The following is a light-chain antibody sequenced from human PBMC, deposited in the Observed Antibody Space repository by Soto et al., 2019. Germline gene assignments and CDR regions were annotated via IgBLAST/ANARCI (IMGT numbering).Light chain of an antibody. J-gene: IGKJ4*01. V-gene: IGKV3-20*01. CDR3: QQYDNSPLT. CDR1: QSVSSSF. CDR2: GAS. Sequence: EIVLAQSPGTLSLSPGERATLSCRARQSVSSSFLAWYQQKPGQAPRLLIYGASSRATGIPDRFSGSGSGTNVTLTISRLEPEYFAEYYCQQYDNSPLTCGGGTNVEIK.